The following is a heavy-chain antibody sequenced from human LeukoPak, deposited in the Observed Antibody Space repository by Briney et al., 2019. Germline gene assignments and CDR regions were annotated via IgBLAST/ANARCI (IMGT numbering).Heavy chain of an antibody. D-gene: IGHD4-11*01. CDR1: GGSISSSSYY. J-gene: IGHJ5*02. CDR3: AREDYSKFDP. Sequence: PSETLSLTCTVSGGSISSSSYYWGWIRQPPGKGLEWIGSIYYSGSTYYNPSLKSRVTISVDTSKNQFSLKLSSVTAADTAVYYCAREDYSKFDPWGQGTLVTVSS. CDR2: IYYSGST. V-gene: IGHV4-39*07.